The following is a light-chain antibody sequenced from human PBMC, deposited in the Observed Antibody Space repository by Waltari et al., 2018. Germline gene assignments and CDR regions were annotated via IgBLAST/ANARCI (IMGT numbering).Light chain of an antibody. J-gene: IGKJ1*01. V-gene: IGKV4-1*01. CDR3: HQYFKSPWT. CDR1: QSVLFSPNNKDF. CDR2: WAT. Sequence: DIVMTQSPDPLAVSLGERASSNCQSSQSVLFSPNNKDFLAWHQQKPGRPPKLLMYWATTRYSGVPARFSASGSGTNFTLTIISLQAEDVAVYYCHQYFKSPWTFGRGTQVEIK.